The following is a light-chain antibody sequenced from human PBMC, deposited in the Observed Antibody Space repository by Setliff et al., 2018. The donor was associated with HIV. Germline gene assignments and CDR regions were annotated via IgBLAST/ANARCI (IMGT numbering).Light chain of an antibody. J-gene: IGLJ1*01. CDR1: SSDVGGYNY. CDR2: DVS. CDR3: SSYTSRTPLYV. Sequence: QSVLTQPRSVSGSPGQSVTISCTGTSSDVGGYNYVSWCQQHPGKAPQLIIYDVSNRPSGVSNRFSGSKSGNTASLTISGLQAEDEADYYCSSYTSRTPLYVFGTGTKVTV. V-gene: IGLV2-14*03.